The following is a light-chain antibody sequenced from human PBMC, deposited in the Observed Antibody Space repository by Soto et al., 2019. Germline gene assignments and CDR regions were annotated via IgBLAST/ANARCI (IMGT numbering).Light chain of an antibody. CDR1: QNVNIW. V-gene: IGKV1-5*03. J-gene: IGKJ2*01. Sequence: DIQVTQSPSTLSAFVGDRVILTCRASQNVNIWLAWYQQRPRKAPKLLIYNATSLASGIPSRFSGSGSGTEFTLTISSLETDDFAAYFCLQHNTRPHTFGQGTKLEIK. CDR3: LQHNTRPHT. CDR2: NAT.